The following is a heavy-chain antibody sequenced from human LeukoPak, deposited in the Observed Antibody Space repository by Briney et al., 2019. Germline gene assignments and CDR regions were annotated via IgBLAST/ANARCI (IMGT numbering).Heavy chain of an antibody. CDR1: GFTLSSYA. J-gene: IGHJ4*02. V-gene: IGHV3-23*01. CDR3: AKAPVTTCRGAYCYPFDY. CDR2: ISDSGNT. Sequence: GGSLRLACAASGFTLSSYAISWVRQAPGKGLEWVSAISDSGNTYHADSVKGRFTISRDSSKNTLFLQMNRLRPEDAAVYYCAKAPVTTCRGAYCYPFDYWGQGTLVTVSS. D-gene: IGHD2-21*01.